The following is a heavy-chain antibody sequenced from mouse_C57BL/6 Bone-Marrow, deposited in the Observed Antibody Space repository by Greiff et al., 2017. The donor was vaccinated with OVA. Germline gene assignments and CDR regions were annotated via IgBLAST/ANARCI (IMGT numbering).Heavy chain of an antibody. CDR3: ARGDYYGSSYYFDY. V-gene: IGHV2-3*01. CDR2: IWGDGSK. Sequence: VMLVESGPGLVAPSQSLSITCTVSGFSFTSYGVSWVRQPPGKGLEWLGVIWGDGSKNYHSALISRLSISTVNSKSQVFLKLNSLQTNYTATYYCARGDYYGSSYYFDYWGKGTTLTVSS. J-gene: IGHJ2*01. D-gene: IGHD1-1*01. CDR1: GFSFTSYG.